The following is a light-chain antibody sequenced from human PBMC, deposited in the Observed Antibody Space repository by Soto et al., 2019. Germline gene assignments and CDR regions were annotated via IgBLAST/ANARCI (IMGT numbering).Light chain of an antibody. J-gene: IGLJ1*01. CDR1: SSDVGGHNY. CDR2: EVT. CDR3: SSYTFTSTLYV. Sequence: QSVLTQPASVFGSPGQSITISCTGSSSDVGGHNYVSWYQQHPGKAPKLMIYEVTKRPSGVSNRFSGSKSGNTASLTISGLQAEDEADYYCSSYTFTSTLYVFGTGTKVTVL. V-gene: IGLV2-14*01.